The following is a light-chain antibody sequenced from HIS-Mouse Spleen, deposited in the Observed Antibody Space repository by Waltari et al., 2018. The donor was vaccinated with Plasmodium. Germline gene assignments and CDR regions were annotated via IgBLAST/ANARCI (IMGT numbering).Light chain of an antibody. CDR3: CSYAGSYTWV. CDR2: DVS. Sequence: QSALTQPRSVSGSPGQSVTISCTGTSSDVGGYNYVSWYQQHPGKAPKLMIYDVSERPSGVPELFTGSKSGNTASLTSAGLQAEDEADDYCCSYAGSYTWVFCGGTKLTVL. CDR1: SSDVGGYNY. V-gene: IGLV2-11*01. J-gene: IGLJ2*01.